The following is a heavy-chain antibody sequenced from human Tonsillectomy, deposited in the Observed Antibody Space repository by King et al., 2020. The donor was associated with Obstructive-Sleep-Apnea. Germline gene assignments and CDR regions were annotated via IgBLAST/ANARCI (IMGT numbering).Heavy chain of an antibody. V-gene: IGHV3-30-3*01. J-gene: IGHJ4*02. CDR1: GFTFSSYA. D-gene: IGHD4-23*01. CDR3: ARGPHYGGNSSGYFDY. CDR2: ISDDGSNK. Sequence: VQLVESGGGVVQPGRSLRLSCAASGFTFSSYAMHWVRQAPGTGLVWVAVISDDGSNKYYADSVKGRFTNSRDNSKNRLYLQMNSLRAEDTAVYYCARGPHYGGNSSGYFDYWGQGTLVTVFS.